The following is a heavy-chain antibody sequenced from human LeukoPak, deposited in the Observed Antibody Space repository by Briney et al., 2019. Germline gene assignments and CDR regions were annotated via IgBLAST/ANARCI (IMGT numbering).Heavy chain of an antibody. J-gene: IGHJ5*02. CDR2: INPNSGGT. CDR3: ARANDRTTGQFDP. Sequence: ASVKVSCKASGYTFTGYYMHWVRQAPGQGLEWMGWINPNSGGTNYAQKFQGRVTMTRDTSISTAYMELSRLRSDDTAVYYCARANDRTTGQFDPWGQGTLVTVSS. CDR1: GYTFTGYY. D-gene: IGHD1-1*01. V-gene: IGHV1-2*02.